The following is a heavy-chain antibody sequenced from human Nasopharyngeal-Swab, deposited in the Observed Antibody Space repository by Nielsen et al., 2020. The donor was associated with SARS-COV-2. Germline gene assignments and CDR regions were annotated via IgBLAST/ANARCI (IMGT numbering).Heavy chain of an antibody. D-gene: IGHD3-22*01. CDR3: AASPNYYDSSGYPFDI. Sequence: SVKVSCKASGFTFTSSAVQWVRQARGQRLEWIGWIVVGSGNTNYAQKFHERVTITSDMFTSTAYMELSSLRPEDTAVYYCAASPNYYDSSGYPFDIWGQGTMVTVSS. V-gene: IGHV1-58*01. CDR1: GFTFTSSA. J-gene: IGHJ3*02. CDR2: IVVGSGNT.